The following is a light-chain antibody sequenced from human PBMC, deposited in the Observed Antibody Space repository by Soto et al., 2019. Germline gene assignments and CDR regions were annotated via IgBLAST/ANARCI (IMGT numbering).Light chain of an antibody. CDR2: DVS. J-gene: IGLJ1*01. V-gene: IGLV2-8*01. CDR3: SSYAGTYIV. CDR1: SSDVGGYDY. Sequence: QSVLTQPPFASGSPGQSVAISCTGTSSDVGGYDYVSWYQQHPGKAPKLMIYDVSKRPSGVPDRFSGSKSGNTASLTVSGLQAEDEADYYCSSYAGTYIVFGTGPKVTVL.